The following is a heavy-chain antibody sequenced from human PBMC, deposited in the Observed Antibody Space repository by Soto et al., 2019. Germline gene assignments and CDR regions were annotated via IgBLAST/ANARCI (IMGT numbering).Heavy chain of an antibody. CDR3: ARELHGGRYGMDF. CDR1: GFTFSNYD. V-gene: IGHV3-13*01. J-gene: IGHJ6*02. CDR2: ITTAGDT. Sequence: PGGSLRLSCAASGFTFSNYDMHWVRQVTGKGLEWVSGITTAGDTYYPGSVKGRFTISREKAKNSLYLQMNSLSAGDTAVYYCARELHGGRYGMDFWGQGTTVTVSS.